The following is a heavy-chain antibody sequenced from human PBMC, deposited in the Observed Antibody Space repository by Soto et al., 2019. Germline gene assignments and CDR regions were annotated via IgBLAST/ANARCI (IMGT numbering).Heavy chain of an antibody. D-gene: IGHD6-13*01. J-gene: IGHJ4*02. Sequence: PGGSVGLGCAASGLTGSGEKYVDGVRQAPGKGLEWVSAIGGSGDRTYYADSVKGRFTISRDNTKNTLHLQMNSLRAEDTAIYYCGKEQYSRGWSGLFAHWGQGT. V-gene: IGHV3-23*01. CDR2: IGGSGDRT. CDR1: GLTGSGEKY. CDR3: GKEQYSRGWSGLFAH.